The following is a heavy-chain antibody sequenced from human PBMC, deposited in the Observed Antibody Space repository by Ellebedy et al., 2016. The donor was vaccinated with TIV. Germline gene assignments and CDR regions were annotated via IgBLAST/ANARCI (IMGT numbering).Heavy chain of an antibody. CDR2: IYYSGST. Sequence: SETLSLTCTVSGGSISSGGYYWSWIRQHPGKGLEWIGYIYYSGSTYYNPSLKSRVTISVDTSKNQFSLKLSSVTAADTAVYYCARGLYGGNSPLSYWGQGTLVTVSS. V-gene: IGHV4-31*03. D-gene: IGHD4-23*01. CDR1: GGSISSGGYY. J-gene: IGHJ4*02. CDR3: ARGLYGGNSPLSY.